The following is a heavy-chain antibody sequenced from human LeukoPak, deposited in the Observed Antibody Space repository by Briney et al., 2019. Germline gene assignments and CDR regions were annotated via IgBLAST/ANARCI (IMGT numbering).Heavy chain of an antibody. D-gene: IGHD2-15*01. CDR3: AKEGSGRLRNWFDP. CDR1: GGSISSGSYY. CDR2: IYTCGST. J-gene: IGHJ5*02. Sequence: SETLSLTCTVSGGSISSGSYYWSWIRHPSGKGLEWIGRIYTCGSTNYNPSLKSRVTISVDTSKNQFSLKLTSVTAADTAVYYCAKEGSGRLRNWFDPWGQGTLVTVSS. V-gene: IGHV4-61*02.